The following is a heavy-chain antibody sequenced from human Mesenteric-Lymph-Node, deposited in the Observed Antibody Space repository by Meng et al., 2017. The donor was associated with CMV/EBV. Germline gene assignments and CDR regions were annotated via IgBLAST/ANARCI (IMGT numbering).Heavy chain of an antibody. CDR2: ISWNSGSI. CDR1: GFTFSSYD. V-gene: IGHV3-48*03. Sequence: GESLKISCAASGFTFSSYDMNWVRQAPGKGLEWVSGISWNSGSIGYADSVKGRFTISRDNAKKLLYLQMNSLRAEDTAVYFCARLDYYGSGNYLDYWGQGALVTVSS. D-gene: IGHD3-10*01. CDR3: ARLDYYGSGNYLDY. J-gene: IGHJ4*02.